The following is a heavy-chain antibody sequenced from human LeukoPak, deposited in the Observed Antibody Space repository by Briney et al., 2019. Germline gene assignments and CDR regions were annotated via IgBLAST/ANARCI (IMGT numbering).Heavy chain of an antibody. D-gene: IGHD5-18*01. Sequence: SETLSLTCTVSGGSISNYYWSWIRQPPGMGLEWIGYIYSRGSTNYNPSLESRVTISVDTSKNQFSLKLSSVTAADTAVYYCARQPPGSNYGYRAYWYFDLWGRGTLVTVSS. V-gene: IGHV4-59*08. CDR2: IYSRGST. CDR3: ARQPPGSNYGYRAYWYFDL. J-gene: IGHJ2*01. CDR1: GGSISNYY.